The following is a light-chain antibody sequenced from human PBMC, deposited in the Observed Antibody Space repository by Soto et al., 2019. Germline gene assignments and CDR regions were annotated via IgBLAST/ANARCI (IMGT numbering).Light chain of an antibody. Sequence: QSALTQPASVSGSPGQSITIACTGTSSDVGGYNYVSWYQQYPGKAPRLVISDVSNRPSGVSNRFSGSKSGNSASLTISGRQAEDEADYYCSSYTSSSPYVFGTGTQLTVL. V-gene: IGLV2-14*01. CDR3: SSYTSSSPYV. J-gene: IGLJ1*01. CDR1: SSDVGGYNY. CDR2: DVS.